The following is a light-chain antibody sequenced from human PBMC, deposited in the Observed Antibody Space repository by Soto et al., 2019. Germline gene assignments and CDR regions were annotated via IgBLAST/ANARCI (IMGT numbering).Light chain of an antibody. J-gene: IGLJ1*01. Sequence: QLVLTQPPSVSGAPGQRATISCTGSSSNIGAGYDVHWYQQLPGTAPKLLIYGNSNRPSGVPDRFSGSKSGTSASLAITGLQAEDEADYYCQSYDSSLSGRVFGTGTKLTVL. CDR2: GNS. CDR1: SSNIGAGYD. CDR3: QSYDSSLSGRV. V-gene: IGLV1-40*01.